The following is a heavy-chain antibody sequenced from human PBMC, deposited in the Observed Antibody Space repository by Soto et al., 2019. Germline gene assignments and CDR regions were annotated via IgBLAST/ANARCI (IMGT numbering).Heavy chain of an antibody. CDR2: INPNGGST. CDR1: GYIFTNYY. D-gene: IGHD3-16*01. V-gene: IGHV1-46*01. J-gene: IGHJ4*02. CDR3: ERELYWGDK. Sequence: QVRLVQSGAEVKKPGASVKVSCKASGYIFTNYYIHWVRQAPGQGLEWMAIINPNGGSTNCAQEFQGRITLTRDTSTSTVYMDLSSLTSEDTAVYYCERELYWGDKWGQGTLVTVSS.